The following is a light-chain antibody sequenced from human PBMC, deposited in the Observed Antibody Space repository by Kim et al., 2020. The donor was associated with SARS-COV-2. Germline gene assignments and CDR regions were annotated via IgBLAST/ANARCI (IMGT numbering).Light chain of an antibody. CDR1: SSDFGAYNY. CDR2: DVS. Sequence: QSVLTQPASVSGSPGQAITISCTGTSSDFGAYNYVSWYQQHPGKAPKLMIFDVSKRPSGVSNLFSGSKSDNTASLTISGLLAEDEADYYCSSYISSSTLVFGGGTQLTV. CDR3: SSYISSSTLV. V-gene: IGLV2-14*01. J-gene: IGLJ3*02.